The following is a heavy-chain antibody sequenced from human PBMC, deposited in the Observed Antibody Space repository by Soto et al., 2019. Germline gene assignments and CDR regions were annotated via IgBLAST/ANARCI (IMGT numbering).Heavy chain of an antibody. D-gene: IGHD3-10*01. CDR2: IYYSGST. CDR1: GGSISSGGYY. J-gene: IGHJ4*02. Sequence: PSETLSLTCTVSGGSISSGGYYWSWIRQHPGKGLEWIGCIYYSGSTYYNPSLKSRVTISVDTSKNQFSLKLSSVTAADTAVYYCARGNYYGSGSYYPPGVLFDYWGQGTLVTVSS. V-gene: IGHV4-31*03. CDR3: ARGNYYGSGSYYPPGVLFDY.